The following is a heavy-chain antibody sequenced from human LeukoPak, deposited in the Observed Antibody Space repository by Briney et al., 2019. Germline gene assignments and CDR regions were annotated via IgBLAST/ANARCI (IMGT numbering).Heavy chain of an antibody. Sequence: PGGSLRLSCAASGFTFSSNYMSWVRQAPGKGLEWVSVIYSGGSTYYADSVKGRFTLSRDNSKNTLYLQMNSLRAEDTAVYYCARWGGRAYSSSWYYFDYWGQGTLVTVSS. J-gene: IGHJ4*02. D-gene: IGHD6-13*01. CDR3: ARWGGRAYSSSWYYFDY. CDR1: GFTFSSNY. CDR2: IYSGGST. V-gene: IGHV3-66*02.